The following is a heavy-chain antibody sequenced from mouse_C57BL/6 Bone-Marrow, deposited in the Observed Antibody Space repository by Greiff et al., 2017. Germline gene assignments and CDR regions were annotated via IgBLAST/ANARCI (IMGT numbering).Heavy chain of an antibody. J-gene: IGHJ1*03. CDR3: ARDGYYGSSKGYFDV. Sequence: VQLQQSGPELVKPGDSVKISCKASGYSFTGYFMNWVMQSHGKSLEWIGRINPYNGDTFYNQKFKGKATLTVDKSSSTAHMELRSLTSEDSAVYYCARDGYYGSSKGYFDVWGTGTTVTGSS. CDR2: INPYNGDT. CDR1: GYSFTGYF. V-gene: IGHV1-20*01. D-gene: IGHD1-1*01.